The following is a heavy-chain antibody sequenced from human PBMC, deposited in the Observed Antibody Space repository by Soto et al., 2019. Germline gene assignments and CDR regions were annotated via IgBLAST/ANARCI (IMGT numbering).Heavy chain of an antibody. D-gene: IGHD2-2*01. V-gene: IGHV3-74*01. J-gene: IGHJ6*03. CDR3: ARVAHCSSTSCYGIYYYYYYMDV. Sequence: EVQLVESGGGLVQPGGSLRLSCAASGFTFSSYWTHWVRQAPGKGLVWVSRINSDGSSTSYADSVKGRFTISRDNAKNTLYLQMNSLRAEDTAVYYCARVAHCSSTSCYGIYYYYYYMDVWGKGTTVTVS. CDR2: INSDGSST. CDR1: GFTFSSYW.